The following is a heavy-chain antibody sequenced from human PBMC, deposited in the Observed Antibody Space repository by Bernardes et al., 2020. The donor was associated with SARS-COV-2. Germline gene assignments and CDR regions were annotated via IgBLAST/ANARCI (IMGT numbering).Heavy chain of an antibody. Sequence: ASVKVSCKASGYTFTSYDINWVRQATGQGLEWMGWMNPNSGNAAYAQKFQGRVTMTRNTSITTAYMELSSLRSEDTAVYYCARLIFNGMDVWGQGTTVTVSS. CDR2: MNPNSGNA. D-gene: IGHD3-16*02. CDR3: ARLIFNGMDV. J-gene: IGHJ6*02. CDR1: GYTFTSYD. V-gene: IGHV1-8*01.